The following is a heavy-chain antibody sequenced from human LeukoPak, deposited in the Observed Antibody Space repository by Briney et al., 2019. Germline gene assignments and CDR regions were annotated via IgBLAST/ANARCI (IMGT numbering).Heavy chain of an antibody. V-gene: IGHV4-34*01. Sequence: PSETLSLTCAVYGGSFSGYYWSWIRQPPGKGLEWIGEINHSGSTNYNPSLKSRVTISVDTSKNQFSLKLSSVTAADTAVNYCAPIAAASDAFDIWGQGTMVTVSS. J-gene: IGHJ3*02. CDR1: GGSFSGYY. D-gene: IGHD6-13*01. CDR3: APIAAASDAFDI. CDR2: INHSGST.